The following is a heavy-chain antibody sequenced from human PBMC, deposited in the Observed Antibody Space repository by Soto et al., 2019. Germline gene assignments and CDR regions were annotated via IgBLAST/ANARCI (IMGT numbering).Heavy chain of an antibody. J-gene: IGHJ6*02. V-gene: IGHV1-2*02. D-gene: IGHD1-1*01. CDR3: ARGARGTRGFDELEI. CDR2: INPNSGDT. CDR1: GYIFSGYH. Sequence: ASVKVSCKASGYIFSGYHIPWVLQAPGRGLEWMGWINPNSGDTEYAQNVQGRVTMTRDTSFNLVYMEMSGLTSNDTAVYYCARGARGTRGFDELEIWAQGTTVTVSS.